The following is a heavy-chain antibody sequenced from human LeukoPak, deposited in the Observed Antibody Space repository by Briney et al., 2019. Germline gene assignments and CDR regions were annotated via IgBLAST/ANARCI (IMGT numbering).Heavy chain of an antibody. CDR2: IYSWGSP. J-gene: IGHJ4*02. Sequence: SETLSLTCTVSGGSMSSHYWSWIREPAGKGVECIGRIYSWGSPNYNPSLKRRVTLSVDTSKNQCSLKLSHVTGADTAVYCWGRESQALATSFAYWRQGTLVTVSS. D-gene: IGHD3-3*02. CDR1: GGSMSSHY. V-gene: IGHV4-4*07. CDR3: GRESQALATSFAY.